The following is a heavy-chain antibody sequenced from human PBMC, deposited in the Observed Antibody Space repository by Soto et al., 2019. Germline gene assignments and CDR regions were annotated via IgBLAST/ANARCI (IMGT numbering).Heavy chain of an antibody. CDR3: AKDRVVVPAARAGYNWFDP. CDR1: GFTFSSYA. V-gene: IGHV3-23*01. D-gene: IGHD2-2*01. CDR2: ISGSGGST. J-gene: IGHJ5*02. Sequence: EVQLLESGGGLVQPGGSLRLSCAASGFTFSSYAMSWVRQAPGKGLEWVSAISGSGGSTYYADSVKGRFTISRDNSKHTLYLQMNSLRAEDTAVYYCAKDRVVVPAARAGYNWFDPWGQGTLVTVSS.